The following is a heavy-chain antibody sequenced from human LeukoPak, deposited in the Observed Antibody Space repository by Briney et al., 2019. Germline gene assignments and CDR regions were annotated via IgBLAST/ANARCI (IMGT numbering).Heavy chain of an antibody. Sequence: GGSLRLSCAASGFTFSSYWMDWVRQAPGKGLEWVANIKQDGSDKYYVDSVKGRFTISRDNAKRSVYLQMNSLGVEDTAVYYCARDIHSVAFDIWGQGTMVTVSS. J-gene: IGHJ3*02. CDR1: GFTFSSYW. V-gene: IGHV3-7*01. CDR2: IKQDGSDK. CDR3: ARDIHSVAFDI.